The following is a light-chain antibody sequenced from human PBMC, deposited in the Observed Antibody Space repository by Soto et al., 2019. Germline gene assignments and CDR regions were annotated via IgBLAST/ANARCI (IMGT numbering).Light chain of an antibody. CDR2: WAS. CDR3: QQFHTIPWT. J-gene: IGKJ1*01. Sequence: DIVMTQSPDSLAVSLGERGSLDCKSSQTVLDSSNNKTYLAWYRQRPGQPPTLLINWASTRQSGVPARFRGSGSGTEFTLTITDLQAEDLAVYYCQQFHTIPWTFGQGTKVDIK. V-gene: IGKV4-1*01. CDR1: QTVLDSSNNKTY.